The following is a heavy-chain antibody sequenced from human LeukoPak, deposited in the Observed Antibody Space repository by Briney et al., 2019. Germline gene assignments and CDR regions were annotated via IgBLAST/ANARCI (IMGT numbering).Heavy chain of an antibody. Sequence: GASVKVSCKASGYTFTSHHMHWVRQAPGQGLEWMGIINPSGGSTNYAQKFQGRVIMTRDMSTSTVYMELSSLRSEDTAVYYCAALEYCSGGSCYPEGAFDIWGQGTMVTVSS. CDR2: INPSGGST. CDR3: AALEYCSGGSCYPEGAFDI. V-gene: IGHV1-46*01. CDR1: GYTFTSHH. J-gene: IGHJ3*02. D-gene: IGHD2-15*01.